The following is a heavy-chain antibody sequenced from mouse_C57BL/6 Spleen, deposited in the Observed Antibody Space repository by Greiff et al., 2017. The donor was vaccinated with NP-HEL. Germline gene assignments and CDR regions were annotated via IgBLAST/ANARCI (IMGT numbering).Heavy chain of an antibody. Sequence: QVQLQQSGAELMKPGASVKLSCKATGYTFTGYWIEWVKQRPGHGLEWIGEILPGSGSTNYNEKFKGKATLTVDKPSSTAYMQLSSLTSEDSAVYYCARSTMVTPYYFDYWGQGTTLTVSS. J-gene: IGHJ2*01. V-gene: IGHV1-9*01. CDR2: ILPGSGST. CDR1: GYTFTGYW. D-gene: IGHD2-2*01. CDR3: ARSTMVTPYYFDY.